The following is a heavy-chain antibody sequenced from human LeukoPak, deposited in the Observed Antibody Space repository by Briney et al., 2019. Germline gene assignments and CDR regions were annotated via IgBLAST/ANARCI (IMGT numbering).Heavy chain of an antibody. D-gene: IGHD2-2*01. V-gene: IGHV4-4*07. J-gene: IGHJ6*03. Sequence: SETLSLTCTVSGGSISSYYWSWIRQPAGKGLEWIGRMYTGGATHYNPSLKSRATMSVDTSKNHLSLTLSSVTAADRAVYYCAREGPAASASMLFYYFMDVWGKGTTVTVSS. CDR1: GGSISSYY. CDR3: AREGPAASASMLFYYFMDV. CDR2: MYTGGAT.